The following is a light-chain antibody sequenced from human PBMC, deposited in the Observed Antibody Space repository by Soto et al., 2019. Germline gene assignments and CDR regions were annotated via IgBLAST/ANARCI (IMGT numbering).Light chain of an antibody. CDR2: AAT. Sequence: DIQMTQSPSSVSASVGDTVTITCRASQDINSRLAWFQQQPGRPPKYVIQAATMLQSGFPSRFAGSGSGRDFTLTIHTLQPEDSATYYCLQVANFPRRFRQGTQVDIK. CDR3: LQVANFPRR. J-gene: IGKJ1*01. CDR1: QDINSR. V-gene: IGKV1-12*01.